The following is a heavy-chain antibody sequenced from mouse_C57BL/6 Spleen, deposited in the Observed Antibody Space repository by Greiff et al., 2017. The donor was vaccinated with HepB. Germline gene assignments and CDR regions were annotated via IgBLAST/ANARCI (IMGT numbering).Heavy chain of an antibody. CDR3: ARHYDRFYFDY. J-gene: IGHJ2*01. D-gene: IGHD2-4*01. Sequence: EVKLVESGGDLVKPGGSLKLSCAASGFTFSSYGMSWVRQTPDKRLEWVATISSGGSYTYYPDSVKGRFTISRDNAKNTLYLQMSSLKSEDTAMYYCARHYDRFYFDYWGQGTTLTVSS. CDR2: ISSGGSYT. V-gene: IGHV5-6*02. CDR1: GFTFSSYG.